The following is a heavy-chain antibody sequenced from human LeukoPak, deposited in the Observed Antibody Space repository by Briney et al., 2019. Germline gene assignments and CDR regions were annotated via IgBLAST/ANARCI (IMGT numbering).Heavy chain of an antibody. Sequence: GASVKASCKASGYTFTSYDINWVRQATGQGLEWMGWMNPNSGNTGYAQKFQGRVTMTRNTSISTAYMELSSLRSEDTAVYYCARGLYYDFWSGYYTPAPDDYWGQGTLVTVSS. CDR2: MNPNSGNT. CDR1: GYTFTSYD. CDR3: ARGLYYDFWSGYYTPAPDDY. V-gene: IGHV1-8*01. D-gene: IGHD3-3*01. J-gene: IGHJ4*02.